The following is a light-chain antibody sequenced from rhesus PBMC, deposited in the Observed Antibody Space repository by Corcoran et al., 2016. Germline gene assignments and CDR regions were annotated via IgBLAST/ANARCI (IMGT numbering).Light chain of an antibody. Sequence: DIQVTQSPSSLSASVGDTVTITCQASQAISNNLAWYQQKPGNVPKLLIYAASTLQTGVPSRFSGSGSGTDFTPTISSLQPEDFATYYCQHGYGVLVSFGQGTKVEIK. J-gene: IGKJ2*01. V-gene: IGKV1-25*02. CDR2: AAS. CDR1: QAISNN. CDR3: QHGYGVLVS.